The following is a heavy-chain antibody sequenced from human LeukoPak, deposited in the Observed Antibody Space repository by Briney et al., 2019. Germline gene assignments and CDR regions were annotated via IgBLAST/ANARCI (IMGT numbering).Heavy chain of an antibody. CDR1: GGSISSYY. CDR3: ARDGGRDGYNRNFDY. CDR2: IYTSGST. V-gene: IGHV4-4*07. D-gene: IGHD5-24*01. Sequence: NPSETLSLTCTVSGGSISSYYWSWIRQPAGKGLEWIGRIYTSGSTNYNPSLKSRVTMSVDTSKNQFSLKLSSVTAADTAVYYCARDGGRDGYNRNFDYWGQGTLVTVSS. J-gene: IGHJ4*02.